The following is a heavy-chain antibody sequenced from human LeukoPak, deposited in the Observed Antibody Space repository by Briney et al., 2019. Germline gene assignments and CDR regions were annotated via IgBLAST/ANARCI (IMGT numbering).Heavy chain of an antibody. CDR1: GFTFSSYA. CDR2: ISGSGGST. J-gene: IGHJ4*02. V-gene: IGHV3-23*01. Sequence: GGSLRLSSAASGFTFSSYAMSWVRQALGKGLEWVSAISGSGGSTYYADSVKGRFTISRDNSKNTLYLQMNSLRAEDTAVYYCAKYRELRPTFFDYWGQGTLVTVSS. D-gene: IGHD1-26*01. CDR3: AKYRELRPTFFDY.